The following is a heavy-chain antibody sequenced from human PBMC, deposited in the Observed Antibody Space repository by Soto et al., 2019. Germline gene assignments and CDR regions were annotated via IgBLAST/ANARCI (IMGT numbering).Heavy chain of an antibody. J-gene: IGHJ4*02. CDR3: MGTFTRYYDYIWGSYRFDY. V-gene: IGHV3-15*01. CDR2: IKSKTDGGTT. Sequence: GGSLRLSCAASGFTFSNAWMSWVRQAPGKGLEWVGRIKSKTDGGTTDYAAPVKGRFTISRDDSKNTLYLQMNSLKTEDTAVYYCMGTFTRYYDYIWGSYRFDYWGQGTLVTVSS. CDR1: GFTFSNAW. D-gene: IGHD3-16*02.